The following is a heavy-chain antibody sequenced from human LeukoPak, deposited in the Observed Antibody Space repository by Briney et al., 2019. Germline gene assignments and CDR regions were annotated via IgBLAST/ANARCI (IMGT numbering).Heavy chain of an antibody. V-gene: IGHV4-59*08. J-gene: IGHJ5*02. D-gene: IGHD5-18*01. Sequence: SETLSLTCTVSGGSISSYYWSWIRQPPGKGLEWIGYIYYSGSTNYNPSLKGRVTISVDTSKNQFSLKLRSLTAADTAVYYCARHVGYGNNWFDPWGQGTLVTVSS. CDR2: IYYSGST. CDR1: GGSISSYY. CDR3: ARHVGYGNNWFDP.